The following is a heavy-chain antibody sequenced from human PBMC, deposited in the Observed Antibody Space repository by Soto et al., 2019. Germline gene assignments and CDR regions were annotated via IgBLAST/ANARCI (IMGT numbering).Heavy chain of an antibody. CDR2: IDPSDSRT. D-gene: IGHD2-8*02. CDR3: ARHDSTGDFDY. CDR1: GYMFPIYH. V-gene: IGHV5-10-1*01. Sequence: GESLKISCEASGYMFPIYHISWVRQMPGKGLEWVGKIDPSDSRTMYRPSSRARITISVDKSINTDYLAWGRLKASDTARYYGARHDSTGDFDYWGQGTQVTVSS. J-gene: IGHJ4*02.